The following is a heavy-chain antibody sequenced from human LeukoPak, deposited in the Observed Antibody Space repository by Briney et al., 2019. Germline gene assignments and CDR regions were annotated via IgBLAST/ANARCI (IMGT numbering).Heavy chain of an antibody. Sequence: SETLSLTCAVSGGSISSGGYSWSWIRQPPGKGLEWIGYIYHSGSTYYNPSLKSRVTISVDRSKNQFSLKLSSVAAADTAVYYCARVTAYYSGGSCYSLWFDPWGQGTLVTVSS. CDR2: IYHSGST. V-gene: IGHV4-30-2*01. D-gene: IGHD2-15*01. CDR3: ARVTAYYSGGSCYSLWFDP. CDR1: GGSISSGGYS. J-gene: IGHJ5*02.